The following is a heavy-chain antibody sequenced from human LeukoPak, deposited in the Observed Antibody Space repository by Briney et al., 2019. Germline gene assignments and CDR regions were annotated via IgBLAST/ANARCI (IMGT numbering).Heavy chain of an antibody. D-gene: IGHD2-15*01. CDR1: GFTFSSYA. J-gene: IGHJ4*02. Sequence: GGSLRLSCAASGFTFSSYAMSWVRQAPGKGLEWVSAISGSGGSTYYADSVKGRFTISRDNSKNTLYLQMNSLRAEDTAVYCCAMTSSYCSGGSCYYDYWGQGTLVTVSS. V-gene: IGHV3-23*01. CDR2: ISGSGGST. CDR3: AMTSSYCSGGSCYYDY.